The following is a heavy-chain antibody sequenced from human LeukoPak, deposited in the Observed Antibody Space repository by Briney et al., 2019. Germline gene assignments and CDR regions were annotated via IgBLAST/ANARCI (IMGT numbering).Heavy chain of an antibody. CDR1: GGSFSGYY. D-gene: IGHD3-3*02. Sequence: SETLSLTCAVYGGSFSGYYWSWIRQPPGKGLEWIGEINHSGSTNYNPSLKSRVTISVDTSKNQFSLKLSSVTAADTAVYYCARGPGPSSSHFWSGPMGAYWGQGTLVTVSS. CDR2: INHSGST. V-gene: IGHV4-34*01. CDR3: ARGPGPSSSHFWSGPMGAY. J-gene: IGHJ4*02.